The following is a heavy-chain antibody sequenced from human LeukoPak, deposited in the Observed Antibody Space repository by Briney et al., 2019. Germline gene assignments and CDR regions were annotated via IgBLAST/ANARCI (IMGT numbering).Heavy chain of an antibody. CDR3: ARGGLYCSTTSCFDY. D-gene: IGHD2-2*01. J-gene: IGHJ4*02. V-gene: IGHV4-61*02. Sequence: PSETLSLTCTVSGGSISSGSYYWSWIRQPAGKGLEWIGRIYTSGSTNYNPSLKSRVIMSVDTSKNQFSLKLSSVTAADTAVYYCARGGLYCSTTSCFDYWGQGTLVTVSS. CDR2: IYTSGST. CDR1: GGSISSGSYY.